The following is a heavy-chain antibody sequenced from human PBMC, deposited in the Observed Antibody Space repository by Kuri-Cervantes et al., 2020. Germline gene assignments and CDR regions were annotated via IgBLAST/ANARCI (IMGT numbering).Heavy chain of an antibody. CDR2: MNPNSGNT. CDR1: GYTFTSYD. J-gene: IGHJ4*02. Sequence: ASVKVSCKASGYTFTSYDINWVRQATGQGLEWMGWMNPNSGNTGYAQKLQGRVTMTTDTSTSTAYMELRSLRSDDTAVYYCARDQMRFLDWLLAFEYWGQGTLVTVSS. CDR3: ARDQMRFLDWLLAFEY. V-gene: IGHV1-8*02. D-gene: IGHD3-3*01.